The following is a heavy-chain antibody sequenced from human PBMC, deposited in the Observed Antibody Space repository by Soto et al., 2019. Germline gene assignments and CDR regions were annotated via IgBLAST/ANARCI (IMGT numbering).Heavy chain of an antibody. CDR2: ISSSSSYI. CDR1: GFTFSSYS. J-gene: IGHJ6*02. D-gene: IGHD3-10*01. CDR3: ARVYYGSGSYYTDYYYGMDV. Sequence: GGSLRLSCAASGFTFSSYSMNWVRQAPGKGLEWVSSISSSSSYIYYADSVKGRFTISRDNAKNSLYLQMNSLRDEDTAVYYCARVYYGSGSYYTDYYYGMDVWGQGTTVTVSS. V-gene: IGHV3-21*01.